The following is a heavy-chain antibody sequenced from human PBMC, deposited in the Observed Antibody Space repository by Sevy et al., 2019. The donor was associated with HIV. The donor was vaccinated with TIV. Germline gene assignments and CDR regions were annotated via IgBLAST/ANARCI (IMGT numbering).Heavy chain of an antibody. D-gene: IGHD2-2*01. V-gene: IGHV3-30*02. CDR2: IRYDGSNK. CDR1: GFTFSSYG. J-gene: IGHJ6*02. Sequence: GGSLRLSCAASGFTFSSYGMHWVRQAPGKGLEWVAFIRYDGSNKYYADSVKGRFTISRDNSKNTLYLQMNSLRAEETAVYYCAKDGGDIVVVPAAMQGYYYYGMDVWGQGTTVTVSS. CDR3: AKDGGDIVVVPAAMQGYYYYGMDV.